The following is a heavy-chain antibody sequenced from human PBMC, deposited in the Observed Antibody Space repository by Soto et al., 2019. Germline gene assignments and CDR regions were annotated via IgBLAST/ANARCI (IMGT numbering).Heavy chain of an antibody. Sequence: EVQLLESGGGLVQPGGSLRLSCAASGFTFGSYAMSWVRQAPGKGLEWVSAISGPGGTTYYAGSVKGRFTISRDNSKNTLYLHMNSLRAEDTAVYYCANVRAEYSLSDYWGQGTLVTVSS. J-gene: IGHJ4*02. CDR2: ISGPGGTT. CDR3: ANVRAEYSLSDY. V-gene: IGHV3-23*01. CDR1: GFTFGSYA. D-gene: IGHD6-6*01.